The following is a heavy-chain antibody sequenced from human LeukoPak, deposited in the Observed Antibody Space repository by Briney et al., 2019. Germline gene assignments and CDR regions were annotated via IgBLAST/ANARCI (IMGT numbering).Heavy chain of an antibody. CDR2: IYISGTT. CDR3: ARGPRGHTGDWYFDL. D-gene: IGHD3-10*01. CDR1: GGSISSYY. V-gene: IGHV4-4*07. Sequence: SETLSLTCTVSGGSISSYYWSWIRQPAGKGLEWIGRIYISGTTSYNPSLKSRVTMSVDTSKNQFSLKLSSVTAADTAVYYCARGPRGHTGDWYFDLWGRGTLVTVSS. J-gene: IGHJ2*01.